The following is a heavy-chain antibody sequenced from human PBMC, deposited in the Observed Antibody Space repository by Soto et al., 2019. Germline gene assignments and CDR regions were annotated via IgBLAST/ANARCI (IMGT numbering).Heavy chain of an antibody. J-gene: IGHJ4*02. D-gene: IGHD1-7*01. CDR2: IHHKGST. Sequence: PSETLAVACAFSGDSIIISHWGTWFRQPPGKGLEWIGEIHHKGSTHYNPSLESRLTISINRSKKQFSLTLNSVTAADTAVYYCVRKETWNYRFDYWGRGAMVTVSS. V-gene: IGHV4-4*02. CDR1: GDSIIISHW. CDR3: VRKETWNYRFDY.